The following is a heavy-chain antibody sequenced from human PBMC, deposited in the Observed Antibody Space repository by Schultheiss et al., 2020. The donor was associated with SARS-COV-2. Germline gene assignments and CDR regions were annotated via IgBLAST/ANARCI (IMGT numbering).Heavy chain of an antibody. CDR3: TTDLTKDCTNGVCYFLDY. J-gene: IGHJ4*02. Sequence: GGSLRLSCAASGFTFSNAWMSWVRQAPGKGLEWVGRIKSKTDGGTTDYAAPVKGRFTISRDDSKNTLYLQMNSLKTEDTAVYYCTTDLTKDCTNGVCYFLDYWGQGTLVTVSS. CDR1: GFTFSNAW. CDR2: IKSKTDGGTT. V-gene: IGHV3-15*01. D-gene: IGHD2-8*01.